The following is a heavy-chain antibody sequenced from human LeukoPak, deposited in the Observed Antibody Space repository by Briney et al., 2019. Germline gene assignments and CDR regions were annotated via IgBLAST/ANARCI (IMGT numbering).Heavy chain of an antibody. CDR3: ARGSYYDSSGYSPSLFDYFDY. Sequence: GGSLRLSCAASGFIFSSYWMSWVRQSPGKGLEWVAYIKQDGSEKSYVDSVKGRFTISRDNAKNSLYLQMNNLRAEDTAVYYCARGSYYDSSGYSPSLFDYFDYWGQGTLVTVSS. J-gene: IGHJ4*02. CDR1: GFIFSSYW. CDR2: IKQDGSEK. D-gene: IGHD3-22*01. V-gene: IGHV3-7*01.